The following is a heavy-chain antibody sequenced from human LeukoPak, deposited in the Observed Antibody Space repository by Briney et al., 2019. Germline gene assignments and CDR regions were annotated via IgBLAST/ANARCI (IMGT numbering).Heavy chain of an antibody. V-gene: IGHV4-39*01. CDR3: ARRLRIVGSDYGMDV. CDR2: IDYSGGT. D-gene: IGHD1-26*01. J-gene: IGHJ6*02. CDR1: GDSIRNRNYY. Sequence: SETLSLTCTFSGDSIRNRNYYWGWIRQLPGQGLEWIGTIDYSGGTFYNPPLNSRVTISVDTSKNQFSLRLNSVTAADTAVYYCARRLRIVGSDYGMDVWGQGTTVTVSS.